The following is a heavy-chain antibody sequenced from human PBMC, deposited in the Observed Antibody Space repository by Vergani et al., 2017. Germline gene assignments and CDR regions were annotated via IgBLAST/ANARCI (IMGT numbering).Heavy chain of an antibody. V-gene: IGHV1-69*02. J-gene: IGHJ5*02. CDR3: AANLRIVVVPAAILCWFDP. D-gene: IGHD2-2*02. Sequence: QVQLVQSGAEVKKPGSSVKVSCKASGGTFSSYTISWVRQAPGQGLEWMGRIIPILGIANYAQKFQGRVTITADKSTSTAYMELSSLRSEDTAVYYCAANLRIVVVPAAILCWFDPWGQGTLVTVSS. CDR2: IIPILGIA. CDR1: GGTFSSYT.